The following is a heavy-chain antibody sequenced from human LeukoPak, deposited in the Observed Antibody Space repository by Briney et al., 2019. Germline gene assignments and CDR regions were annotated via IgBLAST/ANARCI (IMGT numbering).Heavy chain of an antibody. Sequence: GASVKVSCKASGYTFTSYGISWVRQAPGQGLEWMGWISAYNGNTNYAQKLQVRVTMTTDTSTSTAYMELRSLRSDDTAVYYCARDPDMSSGWYYFDYWGQGTLVTVSS. CDR1: GYTFTSYG. J-gene: IGHJ4*02. CDR2: ISAYNGNT. CDR3: ARDPDMSSGWYYFDY. D-gene: IGHD6-19*01. V-gene: IGHV1-18*01.